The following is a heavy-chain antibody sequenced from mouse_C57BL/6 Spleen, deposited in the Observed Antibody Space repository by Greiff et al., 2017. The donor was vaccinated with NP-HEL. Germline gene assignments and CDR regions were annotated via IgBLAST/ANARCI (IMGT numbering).Heavy chain of an antibody. D-gene: IGHD4-1*01. CDR1: GYAFSSSW. Sequence: QVQLQQSGPELVKPGASVKISCKASGYAFSSSWMNWVKQRPGKGLEWIGRIYPGDGDTNYNGKFKGKATLTADKSSSTAYMQLSSLTSEDSAVYFCARGDWGDYWGQGTTLTVSS. CDR2: IYPGDGDT. V-gene: IGHV1-82*01. J-gene: IGHJ2*01. CDR3: ARGDWGDY.